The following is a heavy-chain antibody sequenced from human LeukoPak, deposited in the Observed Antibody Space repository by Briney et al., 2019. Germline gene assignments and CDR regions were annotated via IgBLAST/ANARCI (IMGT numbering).Heavy chain of an antibody. CDR3: ARDVYDFWSGYYTCYFDY. Sequence: PGGSLRLSCAASGFTFSSYSMNWVRQAPGKGLEWVSYISSSSSTIYYADSVKGRFTISRDNAKNSLYLQMNSLRAEDTAVYYCARDVYDFWSGYYTCYFDYWGQGTLVTVSS. J-gene: IGHJ4*02. D-gene: IGHD3-3*01. V-gene: IGHV3-48*01. CDR2: ISSSSSTI. CDR1: GFTFSSYS.